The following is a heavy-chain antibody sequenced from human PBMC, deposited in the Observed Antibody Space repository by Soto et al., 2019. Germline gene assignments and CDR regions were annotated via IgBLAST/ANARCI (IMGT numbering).Heavy chain of an antibody. J-gene: IGHJ4*02. Sequence: QEQLVQSGAEVQKSGSSVKVSCKDTGGLFSSYAVSWVRQAPGQGLEWMGGIIPGFDTVYYAQKFQGRVTITADESTNPAYMELSSLRAEDTAMYYCARGGSGYVWFNEFWGQGTLVTVSS. D-gene: IGHD3-22*01. CDR3: ARGGSGYVWFNEF. CDR2: IIPGFDTV. V-gene: IGHV1-69*01. CDR1: GGLFSSYA.